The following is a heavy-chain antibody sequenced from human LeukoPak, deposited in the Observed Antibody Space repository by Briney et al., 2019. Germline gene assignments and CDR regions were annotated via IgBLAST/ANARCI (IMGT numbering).Heavy chain of an antibody. CDR3: AKDIKTLGRYSSGWDTFY. Sequence: GSLRLSCAASGFTFSSYGMHWVRQAPGKGLEWVAVISYDGSNKYYADSVKGRFTISRDNSKNTLYLQMNSLRAEDTAVYYCAKDIKTLGRYSSGWDTFYRGQGTLVTVSS. CDR1: GFTFSSYG. D-gene: IGHD6-19*01. J-gene: IGHJ4*02. CDR2: ISYDGSNK. V-gene: IGHV3-30*18.